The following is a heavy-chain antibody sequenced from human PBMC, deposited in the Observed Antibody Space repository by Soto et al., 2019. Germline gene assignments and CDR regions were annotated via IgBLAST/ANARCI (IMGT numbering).Heavy chain of an antibody. D-gene: IGHD2-2*01. CDR1: GGSFSGYY. Sequence: SETLSLTCAVYGGSFSGYYWSWIRQPPGKGLEWIGEINHSGSTNYNPSLKSRVTISVDTSKNQFSLKLSSVTAADTAVYYCARNDIVVVPAPMAWYDPWGKGTLVPVSS. CDR2: INHSGST. V-gene: IGHV4-34*01. CDR3: ARNDIVVVPAPMAWYDP. J-gene: IGHJ5*02.